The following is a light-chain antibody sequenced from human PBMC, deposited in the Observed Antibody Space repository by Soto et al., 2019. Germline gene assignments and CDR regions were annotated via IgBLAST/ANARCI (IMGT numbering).Light chain of an antibody. J-gene: IGLJ1*01. CDR3: SSHAGNNNYV. CDR1: SSDVGGQNY. CDR2: AVT. V-gene: IGLV2-8*01. Sequence: QSVLPQPPSASGSPGQSVAISCTGTSSDVGGQNYVSWYQQHPGKAPKLIIYAVTERPSGVPDRFSGSKSGNTASLTVSGLQTEDEADYYCSSHAGNNNYVFGTGTKGTVL.